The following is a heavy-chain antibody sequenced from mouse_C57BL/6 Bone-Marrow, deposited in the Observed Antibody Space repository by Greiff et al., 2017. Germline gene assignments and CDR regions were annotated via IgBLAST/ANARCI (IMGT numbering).Heavy chain of an antibody. Sequence: VQLQESGPGLVQPSQSLSITCTVSGFSLTSYGVHWVRQSPGKGLEWLGVIWSGGSTDYNAAFISRLSISKDNSKSQIFFKMNSLQADDTAIYYFASIYYGNDYAMDYWGQGTSVTVSS. CDR1: GFSLTSYG. CDR2: IWSGGST. J-gene: IGHJ4*01. CDR3: ASIYYGNDYAMDY. D-gene: IGHD2-1*01. V-gene: IGHV2-2*01.